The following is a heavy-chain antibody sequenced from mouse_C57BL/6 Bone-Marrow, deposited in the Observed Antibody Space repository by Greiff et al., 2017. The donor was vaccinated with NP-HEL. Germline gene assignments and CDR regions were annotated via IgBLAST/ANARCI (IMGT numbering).Heavy chain of an antibody. D-gene: IGHD1-1*01. CDR1: GYTFPGYW. CDR3: ARGGVYYGSSYWYFDV. V-gene: IGHV1-9*01. CDR2: ILPGSGST. J-gene: IGHJ1*03. Sequence: QVQLQQSGAELMKPGASVKLSCQATGYTFPGYWIEWVKQRPGHGLEWIGEILPGSGSTNYNEKFKGKATFTADTSSNTAYMQLSSLTTEDSAIYYCARGGVYYGSSYWYFDVWGTGTTVTVSS.